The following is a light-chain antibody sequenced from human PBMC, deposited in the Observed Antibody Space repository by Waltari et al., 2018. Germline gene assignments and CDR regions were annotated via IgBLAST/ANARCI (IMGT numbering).Light chain of an antibody. V-gene: IGLV2-8*01. J-gene: IGLJ2*01. Sequence: QSALTQPPSASGSPGQSVTIPCTGTSSDVGGYNYCSWYQQHPGKAPKLIIFEINKRPSGVPDRFSGSKSGNTASLTVSGLQAEDEADYYCSSYAGNNIVIFGGGTKLTVL. CDR2: EIN. CDR1: SSDVGGYNY. CDR3: SSYAGNNIVI.